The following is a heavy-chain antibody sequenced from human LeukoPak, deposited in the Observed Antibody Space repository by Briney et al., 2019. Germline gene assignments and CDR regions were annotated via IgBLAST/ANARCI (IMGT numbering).Heavy chain of an antibody. V-gene: IGHV1-2*02. Sequence: PVASVNVSCKASGYTFTDYYMHWVRQAPGQGVEWMGWINPNSGGTNYAQKFQGRVTITRNTSISTAYMQLSRLRSDDTAVYYCARDSNSGSGCDRFDQWGQGTQVTVSS. CDR3: ARDSNSGSGCDRFDQ. CDR1: GYTFTDYY. D-gene: IGHD5-12*01. J-gene: IGHJ4*02. CDR2: INPNSGGT.